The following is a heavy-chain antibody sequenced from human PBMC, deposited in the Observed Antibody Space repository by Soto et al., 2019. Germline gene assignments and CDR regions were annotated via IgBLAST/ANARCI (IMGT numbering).Heavy chain of an antibody. CDR1: GYTFTSYG. V-gene: IGHV1-18*01. D-gene: IGHD1-20*01. Sequence: ASVKVSCKASGYTFTSYGISWVRQAPGQGLEWMGWISAYNGNTKYSQKFQGRVTITRDTSASTAYMELSSLRSEDTAVYYCARAPPRYQGDYWAREPWSPSPQ. J-gene: IGHJ4*02. CDR3: ARAPPRYQGDY. CDR2: ISAYNGNT.